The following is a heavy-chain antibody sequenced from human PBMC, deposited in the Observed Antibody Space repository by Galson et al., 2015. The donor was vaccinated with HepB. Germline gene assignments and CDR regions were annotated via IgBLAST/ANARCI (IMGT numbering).Heavy chain of an antibody. J-gene: IGHJ4*02. V-gene: IGHV3-23*01. CDR3: AKAAGYDFWSGYYKV. CDR1: GFPFPNYA. Sequence: SLRLSCAASGFPFPNYAMNWVRQAPGKGLEWVSSFSDSGGRTYYADSVKGRFTISRDNSKNTLYLQMNSLRAEDTAVYYCAKAAGYDFWSGYYKVWGQGTLVTVSS. CDR2: FSDSGGRT. D-gene: IGHD3-3*01.